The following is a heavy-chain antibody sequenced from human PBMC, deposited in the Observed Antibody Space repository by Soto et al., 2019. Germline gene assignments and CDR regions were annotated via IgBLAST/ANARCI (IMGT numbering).Heavy chain of an antibody. J-gene: IGHJ4*02. CDR2: IKQDGSEK. V-gene: IGHV3-7*01. CDR3: ARAPL. Sequence: GSLRLSCAASGFTFSSDWMSWVRQAPGRGLEWVATIKQDGSEKYYVDSVKGRFTISRDNAKNSLYLEMSSLRAEDTALYHCARAPLWGQGTLVTSPQ. CDR1: GFTFSSDW.